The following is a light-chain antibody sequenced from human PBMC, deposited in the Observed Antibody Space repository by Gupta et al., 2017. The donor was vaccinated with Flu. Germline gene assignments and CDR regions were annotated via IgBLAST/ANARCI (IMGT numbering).Light chain of an antibody. CDR3: KHGNNAMDT. J-gene: IGKJ1*01. Sequence: DVVMTQSPLSLPVTLGQPASISCRSSQSLVRRDGNTFSYCYQQRPGQSPRRLIYKVSNRDSGVQDRCSGGWSRDDFTLKISRVEAEDVGIYCHKHGNNAMDTFGQGTKVEIK. CDR2: KVS. V-gene: IGKV2-30*01. CDR1: QSLVRRDGNTF.